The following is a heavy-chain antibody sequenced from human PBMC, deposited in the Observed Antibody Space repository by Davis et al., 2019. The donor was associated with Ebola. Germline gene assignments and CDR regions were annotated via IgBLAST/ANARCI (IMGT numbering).Heavy chain of an antibody. J-gene: IGHJ4*02. CDR2: IDWDDDK. V-gene: IGHV2-70*04. CDR1: GFSLSTSGMR. CDR3: AHRREGERGYSYGVVDFDY. D-gene: IGHD5-18*01. Sequence: SGPTLVKPTQTLTLTCTFSGFSLSTSGMRVSWIRQPPGKALEWLARIDWDDDKFYSTSLKTRLTISKDTSKNQVVLTMTNMDPVDTATYYCAHRREGERGYSYGVVDFDYWGQGTLVTVSS.